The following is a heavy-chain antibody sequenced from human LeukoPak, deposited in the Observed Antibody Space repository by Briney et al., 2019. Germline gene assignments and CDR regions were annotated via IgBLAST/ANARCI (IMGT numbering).Heavy chain of an antibody. CDR3: ARTCSSSSCYMVH. Sequence: GASVKVSCKASGYTFAIFGITWVRQAPGQGLEWMGWISVYNGNTNYAQNLQGRVTLTTDTSTSTAYMELRSLRSDDTALYYCARTCSSSSCYMVHWGQGTLVTVSS. J-gene: IGHJ4*02. CDR2: ISVYNGNT. D-gene: IGHD2-2*02. V-gene: IGHV1-18*01. CDR1: GYTFAIFG.